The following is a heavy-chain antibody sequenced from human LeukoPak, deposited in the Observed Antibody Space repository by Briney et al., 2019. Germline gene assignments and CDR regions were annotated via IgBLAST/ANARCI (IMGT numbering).Heavy chain of an antibody. D-gene: IGHD1-26*01. V-gene: IGHV1-2*02. CDR1: GYTFTGYY. CDR2: INPNSGGT. CDR3: ARSVVGATYYYYYYMDV. J-gene: IGHJ6*03. Sequence: GASVKVSCKASGYTFTGYYMHWVRQAPGQGLKWMGWINPNSGGTNYAQKFQGRVTMTRDTSISTAYMELSRLRSDDTAVYYCARSVVGATYYYYYYMDVWGKGTTVTVSS.